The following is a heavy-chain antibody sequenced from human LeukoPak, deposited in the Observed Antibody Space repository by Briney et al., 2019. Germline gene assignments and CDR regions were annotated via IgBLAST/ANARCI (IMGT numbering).Heavy chain of an antibody. D-gene: IGHD3-22*01. Sequence: PGGSLRLSCAASGFTFSSYAMSWVRQAPGKGLEWVSAISGSGGSTYYADSVKGRFTISRDNSKNTLYLQMNSLRAEDTAVYYCAKDLDSGGTMIVVVIGPTFDYWGQGTLVTVSS. J-gene: IGHJ4*02. CDR2: ISGSGGST. CDR3: AKDLDSGGTMIVVVIGPTFDY. CDR1: GFTFSSYA. V-gene: IGHV3-23*01.